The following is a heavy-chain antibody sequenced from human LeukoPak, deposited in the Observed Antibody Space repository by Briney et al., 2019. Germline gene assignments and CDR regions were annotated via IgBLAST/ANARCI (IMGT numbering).Heavy chain of an antibody. Sequence: PGGSLRLSCAASGFTFSSYSMNWVRQAPGKGLEWVSSISSSSYIYYADSVKGRFTISRDNAKNSLYLQMNSLRAEDTAVYYCARERVVVVAATGGFDYWGQGTLVTVSS. CDR3: ARERVVVVAATGGFDY. V-gene: IGHV3-21*01. CDR2: ISSSSYI. D-gene: IGHD2-15*01. J-gene: IGHJ4*02. CDR1: GFTFSSYS.